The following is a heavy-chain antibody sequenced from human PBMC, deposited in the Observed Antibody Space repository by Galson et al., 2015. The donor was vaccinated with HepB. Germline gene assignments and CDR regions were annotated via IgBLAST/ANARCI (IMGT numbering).Heavy chain of an antibody. D-gene: IGHD3-3*01. J-gene: IGHJ4*02. CDR2: ISAHNDNT. CDR1: GYSFTNYA. Sequence: SVKVSCKASGYSFTNYAISWVRQAPGQGLEWMGWISAHNDNTNYAQKAQGRVTMTADTSTSTAYMELRSLTSDDTAVYYCARLTWRGYDFWSGFYAYLDLWGQGTLVTVSS. V-gene: IGHV1-18*01. CDR3: ARLTWRGYDFWSGFYAYLDL.